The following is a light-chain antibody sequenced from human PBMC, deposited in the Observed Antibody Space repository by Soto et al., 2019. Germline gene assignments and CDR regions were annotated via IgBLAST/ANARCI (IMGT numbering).Light chain of an antibody. V-gene: IGKV3-15*01. J-gene: IGKJ1*01. Sequence: ELVFTQALGDPSLPPVERATRSCGASKRASSSYLAWYQQKPGQAPKLLIYGASTMTTGIPARFSGSGSGTEFTLTISSLQSEDFAVYYCQQYNSYSRTLGQGTKVDIK. CDR2: GAS. CDR3: QQYNSYSRT. CDR1: KRASSSY.